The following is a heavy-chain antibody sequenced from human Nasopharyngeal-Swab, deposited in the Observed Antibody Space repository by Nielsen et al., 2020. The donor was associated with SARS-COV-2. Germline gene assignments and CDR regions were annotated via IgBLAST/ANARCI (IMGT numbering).Heavy chain of an antibody. J-gene: IGHJ6*03. CDR2: IRSKAYGGTT. V-gene: IGHV3-49*04. Sequence: GASLQISCTASGFTFGDYAMSWVRQAPGKGLEWVGFIRSKAYGGTTEYAASVKGRFTISRDDSKSIAYLQMNSLKTEDTAVYYCTRVIRIAVAGTLYYYYYYYMDVWGKGTTVTVSS. D-gene: IGHD6-19*01. CDR3: TRVIRIAVAGTLYYYYYYYMDV. CDR1: GFTFGDYA.